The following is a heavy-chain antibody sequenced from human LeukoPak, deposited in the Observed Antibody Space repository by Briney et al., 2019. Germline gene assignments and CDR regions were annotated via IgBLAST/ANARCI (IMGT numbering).Heavy chain of an antibody. CDR2: MNPNSGNT. CDR3: ARGLPPRVVPAATGY. V-gene: IGHV1-8*01. Sequence: ASVKVSCKASGYTFTSYDINWVRQATGQGLEWTGWMNPNSGNTGYAQKFQGRVTMTRDTSISTAYMELSRLRSDDTAVYYCARGLPPRVVPAATGYWGQGTLVTVSS. D-gene: IGHD2-2*01. CDR1: GYTFTSYD. J-gene: IGHJ4*02.